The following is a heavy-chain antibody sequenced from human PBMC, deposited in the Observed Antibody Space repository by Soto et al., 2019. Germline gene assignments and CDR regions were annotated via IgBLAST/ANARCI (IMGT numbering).Heavy chain of an antibody. CDR3: AKRTMGWYFDL. CDR1: GFTFSSYA. D-gene: IGHD3-3*01. J-gene: IGHJ2*01. Sequence: EVQLLESGGGLVQPGGSLRLSCAASGFTFSSYAMNWVRQAPGKGLEWVSVISGSGGSTYYADAVKGRFTISRDNSKNTLYLQMNSLRAEDTGVYYCAKRTMGWYFDLWGRGTLVTVSS. V-gene: IGHV3-23*01. CDR2: ISGSGGST.